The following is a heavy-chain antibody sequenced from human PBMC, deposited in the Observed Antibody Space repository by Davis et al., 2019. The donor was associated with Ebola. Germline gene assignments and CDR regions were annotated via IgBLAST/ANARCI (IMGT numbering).Heavy chain of an antibody. V-gene: IGHV6-1*01. J-gene: IGHJ4*02. Sequence: PSETLSLTCAISGDSVAGGSGGWNWIRQSPSRGLEWLGRTYHSSKWYNDYAESVKSRINIRPDTSKNELALQLNSVTPEDTALYYCARGWLRSGLDSWGQGTLVTVPS. D-gene: IGHD5-12*01. CDR2: TYHSSKWYN. CDR3: ARGWLRSGLDS. CDR1: GDSVAGGSGG.